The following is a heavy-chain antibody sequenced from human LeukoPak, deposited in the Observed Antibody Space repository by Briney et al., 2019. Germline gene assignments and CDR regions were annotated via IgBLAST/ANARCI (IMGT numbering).Heavy chain of an antibody. CDR1: GFTFSNAW. CDR2: ISYDGSNK. Sequence: GGSLRLSCAASGFTFSNAWMSWVRQAPGKGLEWVAVISYDGSNKYYADSVKGRFTISRDNSKNTLYLQMNSLRAEDTAVYYCAKDRRGYSHNFDYWGQGTLVTVSS. D-gene: IGHD5-18*01. CDR3: AKDRRGYSHNFDY. J-gene: IGHJ4*02. V-gene: IGHV3-30*18.